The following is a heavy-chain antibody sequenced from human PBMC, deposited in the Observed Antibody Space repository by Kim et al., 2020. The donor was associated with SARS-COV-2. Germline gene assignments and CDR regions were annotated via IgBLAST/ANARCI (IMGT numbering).Heavy chain of an antibody. CDR2: IYYRGSN. D-gene: IGHD3-10*01. CDR1: GGSISSYY. J-gene: IGHJ4*02. V-gene: IGHV4-59*13. CDR3: ARASVVRGVIIPDY. Sequence: SETLSLTCTVSGGSISSYYWSWIRQPPGKGLEWIGYIYYRGSNNYNTSLKSPVTISVDTSKNQFSLKLSSVTAADTSAYYCARASVVRGVIIPDYCGQGTLVTVSS.